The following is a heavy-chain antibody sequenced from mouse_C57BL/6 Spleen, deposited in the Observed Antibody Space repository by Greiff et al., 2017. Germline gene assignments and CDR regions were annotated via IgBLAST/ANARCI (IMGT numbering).Heavy chain of an antibody. CDR1: GYAFSSYW. D-gene: IGHD2-12*01. V-gene: IGHV1-80*01. CDR2: IYPGDGDT. Sequence: VKLQESGAELVKPGASVKISCKASGYAFSSYWMNWVKQRPGKGLEWIGQIYPGDGDTNYNGKFKGKATLTADKSSSTAYMQLSSLTSEDSAVYFCARANDGYFDYWGQGTTLTVSS. CDR3: ARANDGYFDY. J-gene: IGHJ2*01.